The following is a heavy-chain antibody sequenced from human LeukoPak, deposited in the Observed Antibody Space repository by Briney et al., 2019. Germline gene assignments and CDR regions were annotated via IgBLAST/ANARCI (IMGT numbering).Heavy chain of an antibody. J-gene: IGHJ4*02. Sequence: GGSLRLSCAASGFTVSSNYMSWVRQAPGKGLEWVSVIYSGGSTYYADSVKGRFTISRHNSKNTLYLQMNSLRAEDTAVYYCASFNWGRLSVFDYWGQGTLVTVSS. CDR2: IYSGGST. V-gene: IGHV3-53*04. D-gene: IGHD7-27*01. CDR3: ASFNWGRLSVFDY. CDR1: GFTVSSNY.